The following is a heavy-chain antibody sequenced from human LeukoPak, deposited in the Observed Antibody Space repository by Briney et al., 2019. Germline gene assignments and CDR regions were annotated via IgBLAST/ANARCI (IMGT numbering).Heavy chain of an antibody. CDR1: GFTFSTYV. Sequence: GGSLRLSCSVSGFTFSTYVMHWVRQAPGKGLEYVSAISSNRDNTYYADSVKGRFTISRDNSKNALYLQMSSLRADDTAVYYCVRGTGYWGQGTLVTVSS. V-gene: IGHV3-64D*06. J-gene: IGHJ4*02. CDR2: ISSNRDNT. CDR3: VRGTGY.